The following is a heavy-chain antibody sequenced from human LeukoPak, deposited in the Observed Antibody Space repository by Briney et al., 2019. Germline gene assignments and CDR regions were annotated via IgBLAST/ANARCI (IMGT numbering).Heavy chain of an antibody. V-gene: IGHV4-39*07. J-gene: IGHJ4*02. CDR1: GGSISSSSYY. CDR2: IYYSGST. D-gene: IGHD1-7*01. CDR3: AREGNWNYAAELDY. Sequence: SETLSLTCTVSGGSISSSSYYWGWIRQPPGKGLEWIGSIYYSGSTYYNPSLKSRVTISVDTSKNQFSLKLSSVTAADTAVYYCAREGNWNYAAELDYWGQGTLVTVSS.